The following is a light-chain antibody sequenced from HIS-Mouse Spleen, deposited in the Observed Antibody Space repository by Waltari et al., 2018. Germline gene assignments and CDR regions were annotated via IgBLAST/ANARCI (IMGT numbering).Light chain of an antibody. CDR1: SSDVGGSTY. CDR3: SSYTSSSTLDVV. J-gene: IGLJ2*01. Sequence: QSALTQPASVSGSPGQSITISCTGTSSDVGGSTYVYWYQQPPGKAPKLMIYEVSNRPSGVSNRFSGSKSGNTASLTISGLQAEDEADYYCSSYTSSSTLDVVFGGGTKLTVL. CDR2: EVS. V-gene: IGLV2-14*01.